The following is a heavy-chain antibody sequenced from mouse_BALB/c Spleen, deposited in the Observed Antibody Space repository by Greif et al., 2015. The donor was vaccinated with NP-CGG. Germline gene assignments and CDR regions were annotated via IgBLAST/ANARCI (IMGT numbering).Heavy chain of an antibody. J-gene: IGHJ2*01. CDR1: GYTFTSYW. Sequence: GQLQQSGAELAKPGASVKMSCKASGYTFTSYWMHWVKQRPGQGLEWIGYINPSTGYTEYNQKFKDKATLTADKSSSTAYMQLRSLTSDDFAVYACARKGSTVVDYYVCWGQCTTLPVTS. CDR3: ARKGSTVVDYYVC. D-gene: IGHD1-1*01. V-gene: IGHV1-7*01. CDR2: INPSTGYT.